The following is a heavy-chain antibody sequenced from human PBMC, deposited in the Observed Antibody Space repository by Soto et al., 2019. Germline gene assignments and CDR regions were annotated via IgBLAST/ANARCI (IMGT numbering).Heavy chain of an antibody. D-gene: IGHD5-18*01. CDR2: MNAGNGNT. CDR1: GYTFTSYA. V-gene: IGHV1-3*05. CDR3: ARGLGYTFGHT. Sequence: QVQLVQSGAEEKKPGASVKVSCKASGYTFTSYAMLWVRQAPGQRLEWMGRMNAGNGNTKYSQKFQGRVTITRDTSASTAYTELSSLRSEDTAVYYWARGLGYTFGHTWGQGTLVTVSS. J-gene: IGHJ5*02.